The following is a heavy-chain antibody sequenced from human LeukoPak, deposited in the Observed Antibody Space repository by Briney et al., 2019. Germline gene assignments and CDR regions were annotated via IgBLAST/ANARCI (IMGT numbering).Heavy chain of an antibody. V-gene: IGHV3-33*01. D-gene: IGHD3-3*01. J-gene: IGHJ4*02. Sequence: GGSLRLSCAASGFTFSYGMHWVRQAPGKGLEWVAVIWYDGSNKYYADSVKGRFTISRDNSKNTLYLQMNSLRAEDTAVYYCASYDFWSGYGSTPPFDYWGQGTLVTVSS. CDR2: IWYDGSNK. CDR1: GFTFSYG. CDR3: ASYDFWSGYGSTPPFDY.